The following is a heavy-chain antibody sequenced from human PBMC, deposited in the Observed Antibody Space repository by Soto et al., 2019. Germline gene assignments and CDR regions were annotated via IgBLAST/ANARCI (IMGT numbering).Heavy chain of an antibody. D-gene: IGHD3-3*01. CDR2: IYYSGST. J-gene: IGHJ5*02. CDR3: ARGRAGFFWSGRSDNWFDP. V-gene: IGHV4-31*03. CDR1: GGSISSGGYY. Sequence: QVQLQESGPGLVKPSQTLSLTCTVSGGSISSGGYYWSWLRQHPGTGLEWIGYIYYSGSTYYNPSLKSRVTISVDTSKNQFSLKLSSVTAADTALYDCARGRAGFFWSGRSDNWFDPWGQGTLVTVSS.